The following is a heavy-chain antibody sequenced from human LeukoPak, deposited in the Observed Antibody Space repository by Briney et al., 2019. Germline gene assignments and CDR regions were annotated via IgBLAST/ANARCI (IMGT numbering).Heavy chain of an antibody. J-gene: IGHJ3*02. CDR2: ISWDGGST. V-gene: IGHV3-43*01. D-gene: IGHD5-12*01. Sequence: GRSLRLSCAASGFTFDDYPMPWVRQAPGKGLEWVSLISWDGGSTYYADSVKGRFTISRDNSKNSLYLQMNSLRTEDTALYYCAKEEVADDAFDIWGQGTMVTVSS. CDR1: GFTFDDYP. CDR3: AKEEVADDAFDI.